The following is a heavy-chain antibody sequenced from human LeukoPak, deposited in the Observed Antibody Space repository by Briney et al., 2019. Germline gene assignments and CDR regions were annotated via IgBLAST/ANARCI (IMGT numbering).Heavy chain of an antibody. Sequence: SETLSLTCAVYGGSFSGYYWSWIRQPPGKGLEWIGEINHSGSTNYNPSLKSRVTISVDTSKNQFSLKLSSVTAADTAVYYCAGMRVVRYCSGGSCYGNYYYYYGMDVWGQGTTVTVSS. J-gene: IGHJ6*02. V-gene: IGHV4-34*01. CDR2: INHSGST. D-gene: IGHD2-15*01. CDR3: AGMRVVRYCSGGSCYGNYYYYYGMDV. CDR1: GGSFSGYY.